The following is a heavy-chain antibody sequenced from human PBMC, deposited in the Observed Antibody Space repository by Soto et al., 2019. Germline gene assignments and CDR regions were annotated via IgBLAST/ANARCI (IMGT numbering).Heavy chain of an antibody. CDR2: IYYGGST. J-gene: IGHJ4*02. CDR1: GGSVTSSSHY. V-gene: IGHV4-39*01. CDR3: ARLTGYCSGGSCYSGSHFDY. Sequence: SETLSLTCTVSGGSVTSSSHYWGWIRQPPGKGLEWIASIYYGGSTYNNPSLKSRITISVDTPKNQFSLKLNSVTAADTAVYYCARLTGYCSGGSCYSGSHFDYWGRGSLVTVSS. D-gene: IGHD2-15*01.